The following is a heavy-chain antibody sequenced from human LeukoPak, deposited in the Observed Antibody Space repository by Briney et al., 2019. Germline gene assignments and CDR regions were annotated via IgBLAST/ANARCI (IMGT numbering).Heavy chain of an antibody. CDR1: GGSISSYY. J-gene: IGHJ6*03. V-gene: IGHV4-59*08. D-gene: IGHD6-13*01. Sequence: SETLSLTCTVSGGSISSYYGSWIRQPPGKGLAWIGYIYYSGSPNYNPSLKSRVTISVDTSKNQFSLKLSSVTAADTAVYYCARSPYGYSSSWFGSTPYYYYMDVWGKGTTVTVSS. CDR2: IYYSGSP. CDR3: ARSPYGYSSSWFGSTPYYYYMDV.